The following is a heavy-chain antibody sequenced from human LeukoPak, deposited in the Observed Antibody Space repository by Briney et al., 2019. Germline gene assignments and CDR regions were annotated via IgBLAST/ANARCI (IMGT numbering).Heavy chain of an antibody. V-gene: IGHV3-74*01. Sequence: GGSLRLSCAASGFTFSSYWMHWVRQAPGKGLVWVSRINSDGSSTSYADSVKGRFTISRDNAKNTLYLQMNSLRAEDTAVYYCARARASDAFDIWGQGTMVTVSS. CDR3: ARARASDAFDI. CDR1: GFTFSSYW. CDR2: INSDGSST. J-gene: IGHJ3*02.